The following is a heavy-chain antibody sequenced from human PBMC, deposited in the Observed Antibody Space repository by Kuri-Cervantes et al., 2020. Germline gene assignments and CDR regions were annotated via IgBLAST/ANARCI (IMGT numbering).Heavy chain of an antibody. V-gene: IGHV4-39*02. CDR2: TYYSGST. CDR3: ARDNGNWYFDL. Sequence: SETLSLTCTVSGGSISSSSYYWGWIRQPPGKGLEWTGSTYYSGSTYYNPSLKSRVTISVDTSKNQFSLKLSSVTAADTAVYYCARDNGNWYFDLWGRGTLVTVSS. CDR1: GGSISSSSYY. J-gene: IGHJ2*01. D-gene: IGHD3-16*02.